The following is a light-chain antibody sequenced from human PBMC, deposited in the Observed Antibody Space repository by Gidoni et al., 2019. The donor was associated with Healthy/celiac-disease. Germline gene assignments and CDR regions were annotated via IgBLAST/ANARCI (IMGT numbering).Light chain of an antibody. J-gene: IGKJ2*01. CDR3: QQYNSYWYT. CDR2: DAS. V-gene: IGKV1-5*01. CDR1: QSSSSW. Sequence: DPVSITCRASQSSSSWLAWYQQKPGKAPKLLIYDASSLESGVPSRFSGSGSGTEFTLTSSSLQPDDFATYYCQQYNSYWYTFXXXTKLEIK.